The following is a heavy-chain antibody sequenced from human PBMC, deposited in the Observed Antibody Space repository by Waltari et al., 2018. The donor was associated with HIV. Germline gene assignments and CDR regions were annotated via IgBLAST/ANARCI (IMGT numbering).Heavy chain of an antibody. CDR1: GFTFSAYV. Sequence: EVQLVESGGGLVRPGGYLRLSGLASGFTFSAYVMIWVRPAPGKGLEWLSYISVRGQTLYYTASTKGRFTVSRNNAKRSLYLDMSGLTAADTAVYYCVRGGAAFVTGGMQVVQPGPWGQGTLVTVS. D-gene: IGHD6-6*01. V-gene: IGHV3-48*03. CDR3: VRGGAAFVTGGMQVVQPGP. J-gene: IGHJ5*02. CDR2: ISVRGQTL.